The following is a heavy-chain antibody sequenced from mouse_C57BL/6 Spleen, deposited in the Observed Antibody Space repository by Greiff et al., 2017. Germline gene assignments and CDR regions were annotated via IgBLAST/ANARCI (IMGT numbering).Heavy chain of an antibody. CDR3: ARRGGSSPRYFDV. Sequence: QVQLQQSGAELVRPGTSVKVSCKASGYAFTNYLIEWVKQRPGQGLEWIGVINPGSGGTNYNEKFKGKATLTADKSSSTAYMQLSSLTSEDSAVYFCARRGGSSPRYFDVWGTGTTVTVSS. CDR2: INPGSGGT. CDR1: GYAFTNYL. J-gene: IGHJ1*03. D-gene: IGHD1-1*01. V-gene: IGHV1-54*01.